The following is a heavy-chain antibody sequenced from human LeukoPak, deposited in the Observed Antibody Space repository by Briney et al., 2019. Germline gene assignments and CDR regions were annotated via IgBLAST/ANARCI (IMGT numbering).Heavy chain of an antibody. J-gene: IGHJ3*02. CDR1: GFTFDDYA. CDR3: AKKSPGGSSTSCSDNAFDI. D-gene: IGHD2-2*01. V-gene: IGHV3-43D*03. CDR2: ISWDGGST. Sequence: GGSLRLSCAASGFTFDDYAMHWVRQAPGKGLEWVSLISWDGGSTYYADSVKGRFTISRDNSKNTLYLQMNSLRAEDTAVYYCAKKSPGGSSTSCSDNAFDIWAKGTMVTVS.